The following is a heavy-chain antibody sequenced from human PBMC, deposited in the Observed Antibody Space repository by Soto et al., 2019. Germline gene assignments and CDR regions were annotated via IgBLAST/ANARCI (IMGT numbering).Heavy chain of an antibody. Sequence: GGSLRLSCAASAFTFSGLPMVWVRQAPGKGLEWVGRTRNKANNYAKEYAASVKGRFTISRDDSKNSLYLQMNSLKTEDTAVYYRAKDRSGNLALDYWGQGTLVTVSP. V-gene: IGHV3-72*01. D-gene: IGHD4-4*01. J-gene: IGHJ4*02. CDR3: AKDRSGNLALDY. CDR1: AFTFSGLP. CDR2: TRNKANNYAK.